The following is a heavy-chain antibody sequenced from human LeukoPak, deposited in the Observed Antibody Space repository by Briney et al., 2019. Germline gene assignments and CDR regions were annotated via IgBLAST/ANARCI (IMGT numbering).Heavy chain of an antibody. CDR3: ARSGGYSYGTAFDY. D-gene: IGHD5-18*01. Sequence: ASVKVSCKVSGYTLTELSMHWVRQAPGKGLEWMGGFDPEDGETIYAQKFQGRVTMTEDTSTDTAYMELSSLRSEDTAVYYCARSGGYSYGTAFDYWGQGTLVTVSS. CDR1: GYTLTELS. CDR2: FDPEDGET. V-gene: IGHV1-24*01. J-gene: IGHJ4*02.